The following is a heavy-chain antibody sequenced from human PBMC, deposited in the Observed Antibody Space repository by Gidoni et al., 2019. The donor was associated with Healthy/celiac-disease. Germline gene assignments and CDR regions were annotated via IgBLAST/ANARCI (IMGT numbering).Heavy chain of an antibody. Sequence: QVQLVQSGAEVKKPGSSVKVSCKASGGTFSSYAISWVRQAPGQGLEWMGGIIPIVGTANYAQKFQGRVTITADESTSTAYMELSSLRSEDTAVYYCARDRGRFLEWLPLSDRYYYYYYYMDVWGKGTTVTVSS. CDR2: IIPIVGTA. J-gene: IGHJ6*03. CDR1: GGTFSSYA. D-gene: IGHD3-3*01. V-gene: IGHV1-69*01. CDR3: ARDRGRFLEWLPLSDRYYYYYYYMDV.